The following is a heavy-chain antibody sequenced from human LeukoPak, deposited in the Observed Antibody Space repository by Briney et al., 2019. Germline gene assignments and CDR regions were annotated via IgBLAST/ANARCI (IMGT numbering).Heavy chain of an antibody. D-gene: IGHD6-13*01. V-gene: IGHV1-2*04. CDR1: GYTFTGYY. CDR2: INPNSGGT. Sequence: ASVKVSCKASGYTFTGYYMHWVRQAPGQGLEWMGRINPNSGGTNYAQKFQGWVTMTRDTSISTAYMELSRLRSDDTAVYYCARAGGSSSWYPETDYWGQGTLVTVSS. CDR3: ARAGGSSSWYPETDY. J-gene: IGHJ4*02.